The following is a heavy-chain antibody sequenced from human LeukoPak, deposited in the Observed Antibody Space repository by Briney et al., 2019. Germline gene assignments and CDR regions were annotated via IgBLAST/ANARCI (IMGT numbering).Heavy chain of an antibody. Sequence: ASVKVSCKASGGTFSSYAISWVRQAPGQGLEWMGGIIPIFGTANYAQKFQGRVTITRDTSASTAYMELSSLRSEDTAIYYCARGGMTTVTSYGMDVWGQGTTVTVSS. J-gene: IGHJ6*02. CDR3: ARGGMTTVTSYGMDV. CDR2: IIPIFGTA. V-gene: IGHV1-69*05. CDR1: GGTFSSYA. D-gene: IGHD4-17*01.